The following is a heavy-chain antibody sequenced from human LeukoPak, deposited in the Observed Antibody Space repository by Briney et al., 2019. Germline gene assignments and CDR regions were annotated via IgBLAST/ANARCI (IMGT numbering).Heavy chain of an antibody. D-gene: IGHD6-13*01. CDR2: INHAGST. CDR1: GGSISNYY. CDR3: ARGRYLTTRGGAAAGFLDY. J-gene: IGHJ4*02. Sequence: SETLSLTCTVSGGSISNYYWNWIRQTPAKGLEWIGEINHAGSTNYNPSLKSRVTISVDTSQNQFSLSLRSVTAADTAVYYCARGRYLTTRGGAAAGFLDYWGQGSLVTVSA. V-gene: IGHV4-34*01.